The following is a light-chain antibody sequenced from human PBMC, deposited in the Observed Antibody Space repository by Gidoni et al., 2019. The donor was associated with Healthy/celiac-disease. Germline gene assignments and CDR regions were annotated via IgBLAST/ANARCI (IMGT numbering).Light chain of an antibody. CDR3: QQYNSYSSWT. CDR1: QSISSW. Sequence: DIQMTQSPSTLSASVGERVTITCRASQSISSWLAWYQQKPGKAPKPLIYKASSLESGVPSRFSSSRSGTEFTLTISSLQPDDFATYYCQQYNSYSSWTFGQGTKVEIK. V-gene: IGKV1-5*03. CDR2: KAS. J-gene: IGKJ1*01.